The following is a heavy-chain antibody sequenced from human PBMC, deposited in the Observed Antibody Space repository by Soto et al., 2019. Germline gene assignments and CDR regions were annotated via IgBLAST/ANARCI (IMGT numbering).Heavy chain of an antibody. J-gene: IGHJ6*02. CDR1: GRSISSISYY. D-gene: IGHD2-15*01. Sequence: SETLSLTCTVSGRSISSISYYWGWIRQPPGKGLEWIGSIYYSGSTYYNPSLKSRVTISVDTSKNQFSLKLSSVTAADTAVYYCARVYGRYCSGGSCYGMDVWGQGTTVT. CDR2: IYYSGST. CDR3: ARVYGRYCSGGSCYGMDV. V-gene: IGHV4-39*01.